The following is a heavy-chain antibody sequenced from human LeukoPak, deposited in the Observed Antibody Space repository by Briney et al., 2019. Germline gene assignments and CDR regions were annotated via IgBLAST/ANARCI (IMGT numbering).Heavy chain of an antibody. D-gene: IGHD3-22*01. J-gene: IGHJ4*02. V-gene: IGHV4-39*01. CDR2: IYYSGST. CDR1: GFTFSDYY. Sequence: GSLRLSCAASGFTFSDYYMSWIRQPPGRGLEWIGSIYYSGSTYYNPSLKSRVTISVDTSKNQFSLKLSSVTAADTAVYYCARQNPYYSDTTGPYWGQGTLVTVSS. CDR3: ARQNPYYSDTTGPY.